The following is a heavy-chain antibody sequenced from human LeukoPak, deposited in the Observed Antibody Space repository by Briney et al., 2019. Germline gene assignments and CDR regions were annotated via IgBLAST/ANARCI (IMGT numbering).Heavy chain of an antibody. Sequence: SETLSLTCTVSGGSISSSSYYWGWIRQPPGKGLEWIGSIYYSGSTYYNPSLKSRVTISVDTSKNQFSLKLSSVTAADTAVYYCARRGRYYYDSSGFYWGQGTLVTVSS. CDR3: ARRGRYYYDSSGFY. J-gene: IGHJ4*02. D-gene: IGHD3-22*01. V-gene: IGHV4-39*07. CDR2: IYYSGST. CDR1: GGSISSSSYY.